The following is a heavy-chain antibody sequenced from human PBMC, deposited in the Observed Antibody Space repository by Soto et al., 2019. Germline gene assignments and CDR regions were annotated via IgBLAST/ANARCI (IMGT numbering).Heavy chain of an antibody. CDR1: GGTFSSYA. V-gene: IGHV1-69*01. D-gene: IGHD3-10*01. CDR3: ALGGSGSYYNPQFDY. J-gene: IGHJ4*02. Sequence: QVQLVQSGAEVKKPGSSVKVSCKASGGTFSSYAISWVRQAPGQGLEWMGGIIPIFGTANYAQKIQGRVTITADESTSTAYMWLGSLRSEDTAVYYCALGGSGSYYNPQFDYWGQGTLVTVSS. CDR2: IIPIFGTA.